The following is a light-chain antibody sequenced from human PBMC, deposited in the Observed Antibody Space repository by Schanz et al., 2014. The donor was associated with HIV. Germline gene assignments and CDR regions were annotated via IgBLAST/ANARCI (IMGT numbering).Light chain of an antibody. CDR2: VSSDGSH. V-gene: IGLV4-69*01. Sequence: QLVLTQSPSASASLGASVKLTCTLSSGHSNYVIAWHQQQPEKGPRYLMKVSSDGSHFKGDGIPDRFSGSSSGAERYLIISSLQSEDEADYYCQTWGTGIVVFGGGTKLTVL. J-gene: IGLJ2*01. CDR1: SGHSNYV. CDR3: QTWGTGIVV.